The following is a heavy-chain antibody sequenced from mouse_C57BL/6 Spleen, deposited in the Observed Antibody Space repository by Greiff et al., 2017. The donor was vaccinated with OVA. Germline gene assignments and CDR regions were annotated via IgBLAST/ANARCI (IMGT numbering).Heavy chain of an antibody. CDR3: AKPYYYGSSYWYFDV. V-gene: IGHV1-55*01. CDR1: GYTFTSYW. D-gene: IGHD1-1*01. J-gene: IGHJ1*03. Sequence: QVQLKESGAELVKPGASVKMSCKASGYTFTSYWITWVKQRPGQGLEWIGDIYPGSGSTNYNEKFKSKATLTVDTSSSTAYMQLSSLTSEDSAVYYCAKPYYYGSSYWYFDVWGTGTTVTVSS. CDR2: IYPGSGST.